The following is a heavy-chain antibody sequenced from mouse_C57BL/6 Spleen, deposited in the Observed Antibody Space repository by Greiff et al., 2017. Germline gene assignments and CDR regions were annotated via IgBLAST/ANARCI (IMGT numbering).Heavy chain of an antibody. J-gene: IGHJ3*01. V-gene: IGHV1-55*01. Sequence: VQLQQPGAALVKPGASVKMSCTASGYTFTSDWITWVKQRPGHGLEWIGDIYPGSGSTPYNEKFKSKATLTVDTSSSTAYMQLSSLTSDDYAVYYCARKNYYDSMAYWGQGTLVTVSA. CDR3: ARKNYYDSMAY. D-gene: IGHD1-1*01. CDR2: IYPGSGST. CDR1: GYTFTSDW.